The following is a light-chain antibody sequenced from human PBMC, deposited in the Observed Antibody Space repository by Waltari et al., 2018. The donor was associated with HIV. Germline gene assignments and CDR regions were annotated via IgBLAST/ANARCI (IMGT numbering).Light chain of an antibody. Sequence: DIVMTQSPGFLSVAAGGRATIKCKANLSVLYEANSKNYLAWYQQKPGQPPKLLLSWSSTRESGVSARFSGSGSGTDFTLTINNVESDDAAIYFCQQFYKIPWTFGQGTKVEI. CDR1: LSVLYEANSKNY. J-gene: IGKJ1*01. CDR3: QQFYKIPWT. CDR2: WSS. V-gene: IGKV4-1*01.